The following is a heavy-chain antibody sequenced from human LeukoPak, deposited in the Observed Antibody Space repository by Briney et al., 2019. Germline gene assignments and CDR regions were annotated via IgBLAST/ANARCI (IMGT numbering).Heavy chain of an antibody. CDR1: GDSMSRNVFV. Sequence: PSETLSLTCTVSGDSMSRNVFVWGWIRQTPGKGLEYTGSIGYTGATNYNPSLKSRVTISIDTSKTQFSLNLNSVTAADTAVYYCARAVAYGIDTGYFDYWGQGTLVTVSS. D-gene: IGHD2-8*02. J-gene: IGHJ4*02. CDR3: ARAVAYGIDTGYFDY. CDR2: IGYTGAT. V-gene: IGHV4-39*07.